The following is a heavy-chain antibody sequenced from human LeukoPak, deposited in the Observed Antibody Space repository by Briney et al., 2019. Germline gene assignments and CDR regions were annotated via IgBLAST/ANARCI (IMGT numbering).Heavy chain of an antibody. V-gene: IGHV3-23*01. Sequence: GGSLRLSCTASGFTFSTYAMSWVRQAPGEGLEWVSGISGSGGSTYYTDSVKGRFTISRDNSKNTLHLQMSSLRAEDTAVYYCARSSWLFDLDYWGQGTLVTVSS. D-gene: IGHD3-9*01. CDR2: ISGSGGST. CDR3: ARSSWLFDLDY. J-gene: IGHJ4*02. CDR1: GFTFSTYA.